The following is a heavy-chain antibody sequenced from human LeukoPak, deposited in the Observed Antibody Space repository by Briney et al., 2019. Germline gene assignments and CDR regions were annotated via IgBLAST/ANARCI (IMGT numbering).Heavy chain of an antibody. Sequence: SETLSLTCAVSDDSFSSHYWTWIRQPPGKGLEWIGYISYIGSTNYNPSLKSRVTVSIDTSKNQFSLKLSSVTAADTAVYYCARDLVTVTKGFDIWGQGTMVSVSS. CDR3: ARDLVTVTKGFDI. D-gene: IGHD4-17*01. CDR2: ISYIGST. J-gene: IGHJ3*02. V-gene: IGHV4-59*11. CDR1: DDSFSSHY.